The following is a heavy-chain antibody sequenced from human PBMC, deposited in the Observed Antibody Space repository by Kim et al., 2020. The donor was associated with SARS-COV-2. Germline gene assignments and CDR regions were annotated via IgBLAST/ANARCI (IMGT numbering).Heavy chain of an antibody. D-gene: IGHD3-10*01. CDR2: IRNKANNYVT. CDR3: TRVPPDPGSYYDAFDI. Sequence: GGSLRLSCAASGFSFSGSSMHWVRQASGKGLEWVGRIRNKANNYVTEYVASVRGRFTISRDDSMNTAYLQMNSLKTEDTAVYHCTRVPPDPGSYYDAFDIWGQGTVVSVSS. V-gene: IGHV3-73*01. CDR1: GFSFSGSS. J-gene: IGHJ3*02.